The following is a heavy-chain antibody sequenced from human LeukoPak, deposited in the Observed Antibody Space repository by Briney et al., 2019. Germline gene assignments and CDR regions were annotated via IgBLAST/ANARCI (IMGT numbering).Heavy chain of an antibody. CDR3: ARARLGELSSFDY. V-gene: IGHV1-18*01. D-gene: IGHD3-16*02. CDR2: ISAFNGHT. Sequence: ASVKVSCKASGYTLTNYGINWVRQALGQGLEWMGWISAFNGHTNYAQKFQGRVTMTTDTSTSTAYMELRSLRSDDTAVYYCARARLGELSSFDYWGQGTLVTVSS. CDR1: GYTLTNYG. J-gene: IGHJ4*02.